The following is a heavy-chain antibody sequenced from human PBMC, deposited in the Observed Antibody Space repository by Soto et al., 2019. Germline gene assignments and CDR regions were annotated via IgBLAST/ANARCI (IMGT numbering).Heavy chain of an antibody. Sequence: GASVKVSCKASGYTFSNYGISWVRQAPGQGLEWLGWISTYTGNTDYAQKLQGRLTMTTDTSTTTAYMELRSLRSDDTAVYYYARDYYGSGAPDHYGMDVWGQGTTVTVSS. CDR3: ARDYYGSGAPDHYGMDV. CDR2: ISTYTGNT. D-gene: IGHD3-10*01. V-gene: IGHV1-18*01. J-gene: IGHJ6*02. CDR1: GYTFSNYG.